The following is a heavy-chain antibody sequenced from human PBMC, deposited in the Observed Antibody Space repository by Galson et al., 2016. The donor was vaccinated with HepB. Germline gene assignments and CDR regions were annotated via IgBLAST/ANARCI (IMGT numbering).Heavy chain of an antibody. J-gene: IGHJ6*02. Sequence: SLRLSCAASGFTFGTYGMHWVRQAPGKGLEWVGSVWYHGSNQDYGESVKGRFTISRDNAKNSLSLQMNSLRDEDTAVYYCARVCRRGSTSCYLYYYGMDVWGQGTTVTVSS. CDR1: GFTFGTYG. CDR3: ARVCRRGSTSCYLYYYGMDV. D-gene: IGHD2-2*01. CDR2: VWYHGSNQ. V-gene: IGHV3-33*01.